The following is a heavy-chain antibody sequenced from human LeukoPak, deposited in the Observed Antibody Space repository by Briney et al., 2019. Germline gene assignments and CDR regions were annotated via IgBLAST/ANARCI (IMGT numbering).Heavy chain of an antibody. CDR2: INPKNGGS. D-gene: IGHD3-16*01. J-gene: IGHJ5*02. Sequence: VASVKVSCKASGYTLTGYYMHWVRQAPGQGLEWVGWINPKNGGSNYAQKFQGRVTMTRDRSISTAYMELSRLTSDDTAVYYCARASFWESPINWFAPWGQGTLVTVSS. CDR3: ARASFWESPINWFAP. V-gene: IGHV1-2*02. CDR1: GYTLTGYY.